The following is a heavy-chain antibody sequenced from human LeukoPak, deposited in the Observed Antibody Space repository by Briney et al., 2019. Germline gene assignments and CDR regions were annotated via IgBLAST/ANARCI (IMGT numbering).Heavy chain of an antibody. CDR3: AKDPLLSAVAGQGVFDY. D-gene: IGHD6-19*01. CDR2: ISGGGGST. V-gene: IGHV3-23*01. CDR1: GFIFSSYA. J-gene: IGHJ4*02. Sequence: GGSLRLSCAASGFIFSSYAMSWVRQAPGRGLGWVSGISGGGGSTYYADSVKGRFTISRDNSKNTLYLQMNSLRAEDTAVYYCAKDPLLSAVAGQGVFDYWGQGTLVTVSS.